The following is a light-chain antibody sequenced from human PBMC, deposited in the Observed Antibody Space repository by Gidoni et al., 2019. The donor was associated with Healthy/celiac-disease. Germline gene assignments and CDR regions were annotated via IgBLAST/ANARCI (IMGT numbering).Light chain of an antibody. CDR1: KLGDKY. J-gene: IGLJ2*01. CDR2: QDS. Sequence: YELTQPPSVSVSPGQTASITCSGHKLGDKYACWYQQKPGQSPVLVIYQDSKRPSGIPERFSGSNSGNTATLTISGTQAMDEADYYCQAWDSSTAVFGGGTKLTVL. CDR3: QAWDSSTAV. V-gene: IGLV3-1*01.